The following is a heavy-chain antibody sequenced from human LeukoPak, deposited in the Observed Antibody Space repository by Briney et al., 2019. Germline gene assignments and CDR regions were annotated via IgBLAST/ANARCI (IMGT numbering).Heavy chain of an antibody. J-gene: IGHJ6*03. Sequence: GGSLRLSCAASGFTFSSYAMHWVRQAPGKGLEWVAVISYDGSNKYYADSVKGRFTISRDNSKNTLYLQMNSLRAEDTAVYYCARSPWGGSGVYYYYYYMDVWGKGTTVSVSS. CDR2: ISYDGSNK. V-gene: IGHV3-30*04. CDR1: GFTFSSYA. CDR3: ARSPWGGSGVYYYYYYMDV. D-gene: IGHD3-10*01.